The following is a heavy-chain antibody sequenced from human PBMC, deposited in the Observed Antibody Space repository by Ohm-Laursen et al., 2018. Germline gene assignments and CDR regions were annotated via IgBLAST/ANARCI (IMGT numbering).Heavy chain of an antibody. V-gene: IGHV1-2*02. CDR1: GYTFTGYY. CDR2: INPNSGGT. D-gene: IGHD3-22*01. CDR3: SRDYDSSGHFDY. Sequence: GASVKVSCKASGYTFTGYYMHWVRQAPGQGLEWMGWINPNSGGTNYAQKFQGRVTMTRDTSISTAYMELSRLRSDDTAVYYCSRDYDSSGHFDYWGQGTLVTVSS. J-gene: IGHJ4*02.